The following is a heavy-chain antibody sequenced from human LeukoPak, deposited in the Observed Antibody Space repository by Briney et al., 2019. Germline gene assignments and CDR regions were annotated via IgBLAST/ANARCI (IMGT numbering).Heavy chain of an antibody. CDR3: ARDYYGGNSADY. Sequence: GGSLRLSCAASGFTFSSYWMSWVRQAPGKGLEWVANIKQDGSEKYYVDSVKGRFTISRDNARNSLFLQMNSLRTDDTATYYCARDYYGGNSADYWGQGTLVTVSS. D-gene: IGHD4-23*01. J-gene: IGHJ4*02. CDR1: GFTFSSYW. V-gene: IGHV3-7*01. CDR2: IKQDGSEK.